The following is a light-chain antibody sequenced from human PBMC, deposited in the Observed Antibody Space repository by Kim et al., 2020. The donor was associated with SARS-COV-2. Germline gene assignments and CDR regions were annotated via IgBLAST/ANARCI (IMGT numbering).Light chain of an antibody. CDR2: NAS. CDR1: QAIGNY. CDR3: QKYDSAPLT. Sequence: ASVGDRITMTCRASQAIGNYLAWYQQKPGQAPKLLIYNASILQSGVPSRFSGSRSGTDFTLTITSLQPEDVATYYCQKYDSAPLTFGGGTKVYIK. J-gene: IGKJ4*01. V-gene: IGKV1-27*01.